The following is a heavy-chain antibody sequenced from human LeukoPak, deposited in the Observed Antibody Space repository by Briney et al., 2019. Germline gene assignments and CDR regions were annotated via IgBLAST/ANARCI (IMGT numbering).Heavy chain of an antibody. Sequence: ASVKVSCKVSGYTLTELSMHWVRQAPGKGREWMGGFDPEDGETSYAQEFQGRVTMTEDTSTDTAYMELSSLRSEDTAVYYCATGLPAVDAFDIWGQGTMVTDSS. CDR1: GYTLTELS. D-gene: IGHD2-21*02. V-gene: IGHV1-24*01. CDR2: FDPEDGET. J-gene: IGHJ3*02. CDR3: ATGLPAVDAFDI.